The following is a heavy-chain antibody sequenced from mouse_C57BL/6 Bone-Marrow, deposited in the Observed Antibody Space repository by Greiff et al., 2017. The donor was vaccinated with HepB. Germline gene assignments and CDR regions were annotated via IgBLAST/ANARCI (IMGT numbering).Heavy chain of an antibody. CDR1: GFTFSDYY. D-gene: IGHD1-1*02. Sequence: EVMLVESGGGLVQPGGSLKLSCAASGFTFSDYYMYWVRQTPEKRLEWVAYISNGGGSTYYPDTVKGRVTISRDNAKNTLYLQMSRLKSEDTAMYYCARAYSGTMDYWGQGTSVTVSS. V-gene: IGHV5-12*01. J-gene: IGHJ4*01. CDR2: ISNGGGST. CDR3: ARAYSGTMDY.